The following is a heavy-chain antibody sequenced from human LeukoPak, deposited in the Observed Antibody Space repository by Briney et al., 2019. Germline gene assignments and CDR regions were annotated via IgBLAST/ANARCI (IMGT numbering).Heavy chain of an antibody. V-gene: IGHV3-23*01. D-gene: IGHD5-12*01. J-gene: IGHJ4*02. Sequence: GGSLRLSCAASGFTFSNYAMSWIRQAPGKGLEWVSGIIESGGGTHYADSVKGRFTISRDNSKNTLYLQMNSLRAEDTAVYYCAPDPNKWLRNYWGQGTLVTVSS. CDR3: APDPNKWLRNY. CDR2: IIESGGGT. CDR1: GFTFSNYA.